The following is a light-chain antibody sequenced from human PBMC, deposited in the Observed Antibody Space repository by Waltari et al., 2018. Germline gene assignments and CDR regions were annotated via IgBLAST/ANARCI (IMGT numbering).Light chain of an antibody. CDR2: DVN. CDR3: CSYAGSSISV. Sequence: QSALTQTATVSGSPGQSITISCTGTSSDVGNYNLVSWYQQHPGKAPKPIIYDVNKRPSGVSKRFSGSKSGNTASLTISGLQAADEADYYCCSYAGSSISVFGGGTRLTVL. V-gene: IGLV2-23*02. J-gene: IGLJ3*02. CDR1: SSDVGNYNL.